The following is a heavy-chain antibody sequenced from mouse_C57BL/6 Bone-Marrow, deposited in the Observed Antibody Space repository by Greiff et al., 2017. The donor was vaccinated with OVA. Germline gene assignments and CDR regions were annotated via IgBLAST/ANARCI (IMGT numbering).Heavy chain of an antibody. V-gene: IGHV14-4*01. CDR2: IDPENGDT. Sequence: EVQLQQSGAELVRPGASVKLSCTASGFNIKDDYMHWVKQRPEQGLEWIGWIDPENGDTEYASKFQGKATITADTSSNTADLQLSSLTSEDTAVYYCTLYYYGSSYWYFDVWGTGTTVTVSS. CDR1: GFNIKDDY. J-gene: IGHJ1*03. CDR3: TLYYYGSSYWYFDV. D-gene: IGHD1-1*01.